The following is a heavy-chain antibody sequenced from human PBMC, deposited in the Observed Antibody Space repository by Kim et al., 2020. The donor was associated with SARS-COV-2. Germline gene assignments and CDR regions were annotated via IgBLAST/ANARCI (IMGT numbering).Heavy chain of an antibody. Sequence: KFKGRVTITRDTSASTAYMELSSLRSEDTAVYYCATQRGLTTVTTGGMDVWGQGTTVTVSS. CDR3: ATQRGLTTVTTGGMDV. D-gene: IGHD4-17*01. J-gene: IGHJ6*02. V-gene: IGHV1-3*01.